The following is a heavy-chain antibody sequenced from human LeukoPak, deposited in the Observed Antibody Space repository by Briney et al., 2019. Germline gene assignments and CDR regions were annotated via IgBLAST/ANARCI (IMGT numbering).Heavy chain of an antibody. CDR1: GGSISSYY. V-gene: IGHV4-4*07. J-gene: IGHJ4*02. D-gene: IGHD3-16*01. CDR3: ARGGEEAAPYYFDY. CDR2: IYTSGTT. Sequence: SETPSLTCTVSGGSISSYYWTWIRQPAGKGLEWIGRIYTSGTTNYNPSLKSRVTMSVDTSKNQFSLKLSSVTAADTAVYYCARGGEEAAPYYFDYWGQGTLVTVSS.